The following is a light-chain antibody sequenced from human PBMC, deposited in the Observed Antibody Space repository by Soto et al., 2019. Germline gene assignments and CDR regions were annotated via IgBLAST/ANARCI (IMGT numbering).Light chain of an antibody. Sequence: EIVMTQSPVTLSASPGESATLSCRARHNDDNSVACYQQKTAEAPRDLMVGSFARANGIPAWFSGSGSGSEITPTISGLQSEDDAVYYCQQYNDRSPITFGQGTRLEIK. CDR2: GSF. J-gene: IGKJ5*01. CDR3: QQYNDRSPIT. V-gene: IGKV3-15*01. CDR1: HNDDNS.